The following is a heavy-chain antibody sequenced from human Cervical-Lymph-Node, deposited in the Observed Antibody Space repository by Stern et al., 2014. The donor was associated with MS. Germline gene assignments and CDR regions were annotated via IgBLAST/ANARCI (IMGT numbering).Heavy chain of an antibody. CDR2: ISYDGNNK. V-gene: IGHV3-30*18. J-gene: IGHJ6*02. Sequence: QVQLVESGGGVVQPGRSLRLSCAASGFTFSSYGMHWVRQAPGKGLEWVAFISYDGNNKYYAESVKGRFTISRDNSKNTLYLQMNSLRAEDTAVYYCAKSDGYNHDGYWYYGMDVWGQGTTVTVSS. CDR1: GFTFSSYG. D-gene: IGHD5-24*01. CDR3: AKSDGYNHDGYWYYGMDV.